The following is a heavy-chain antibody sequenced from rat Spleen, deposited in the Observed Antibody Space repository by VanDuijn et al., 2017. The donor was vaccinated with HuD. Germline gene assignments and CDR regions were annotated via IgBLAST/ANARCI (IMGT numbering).Heavy chain of an antibody. Sequence: EVQLVESGGGLVQPGRSMKLSCVASGFTISDYDMAWVRQAPPKGLERVAYTSYDGDTTYYRNSVKGRFTISRDNAKSTLYLQMDSLRSEDTATYYCARQGDGGYWGQGVMVTVSS. J-gene: IGHJ2*01. CDR2: TSYDGDTT. CDR3: ARQGDGGY. D-gene: IGHD1-12*02. CDR1: GFTISDYD. V-gene: IGHV5-29*01.